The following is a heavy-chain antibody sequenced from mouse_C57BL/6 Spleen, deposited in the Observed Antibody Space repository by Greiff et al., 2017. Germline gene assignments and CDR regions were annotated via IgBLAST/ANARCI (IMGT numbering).Heavy chain of an antibody. CDR2: ISYDGSN. J-gene: IGHJ3*01. D-gene: IGHD3-1*01. Sequence: DVKLQESGPGLVKPSQSLSLTCSVTGYSITSGYYWNWIRQFPGNKLEWMGYISYDGSNNYNPSLKNRISITRDTSKNQFFLKLNSVTTEDTATYYCARDFGEAWFAYWGQGTLVTVSA. V-gene: IGHV3-6*01. CDR3: ARDFGEAWFAY. CDR1: GYSITSGYY.